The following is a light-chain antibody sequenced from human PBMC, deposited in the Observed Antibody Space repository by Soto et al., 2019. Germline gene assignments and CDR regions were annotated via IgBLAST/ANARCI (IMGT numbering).Light chain of an antibody. Sequence: EIVLTQSPATLSLSPGERATLSCRASQSVSSSYLAWYQQKPGQAPRLLIYGASSRATGIPDRFSGSGSGTDFTLTISRLEPEDFALYYCQQYGNSPLTFGGGTKVDIK. J-gene: IGKJ4*01. CDR3: QQYGNSPLT. CDR2: GAS. CDR1: QSVSSSY. V-gene: IGKV3-20*01.